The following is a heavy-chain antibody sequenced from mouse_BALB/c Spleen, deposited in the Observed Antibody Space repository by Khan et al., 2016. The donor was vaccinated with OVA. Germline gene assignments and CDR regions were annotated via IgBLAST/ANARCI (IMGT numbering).Heavy chain of an antibody. CDR3: ARTDYYGSSYYFDY. CDR1: GYSFTDYN. V-gene: IGHV1S135*01. D-gene: IGHD1-1*01. Sequence: VQLKQSGPELVKPGASVKVSCKASGYSFTDYNMFWVKQSHGKSLEWIGYIDPYNGGTSYTQKFKGKATLTVDKSSSTAFMHLSSLTSEDSAVFYCARTDYYGSSYYFDYWGQGTTLTVSS. CDR2: IDPYNGGT. J-gene: IGHJ2*01.